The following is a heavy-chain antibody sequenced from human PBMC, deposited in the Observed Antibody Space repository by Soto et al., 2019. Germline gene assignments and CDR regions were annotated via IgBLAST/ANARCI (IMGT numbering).Heavy chain of an antibody. CDR3: ARPPYYYDSSGPIPGVAFDI. Sequence: GESLKISCKGSGYSFTSYWIGWVRQMPGKGLGWMGIIYAGDSGARYSPSFQGRVTISAGTSVSTAYLRWSSLRASDSGRFYCARPPYYYDSSGPIPGVAFDIWGQGTMVTVSS. CDR1: GYSFTSYW. J-gene: IGHJ3*02. CDR2: IYAGDSGA. V-gene: IGHV5-51*01. D-gene: IGHD3-22*01.